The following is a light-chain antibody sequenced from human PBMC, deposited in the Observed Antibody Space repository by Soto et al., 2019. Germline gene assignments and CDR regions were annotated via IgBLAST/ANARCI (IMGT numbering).Light chain of an antibody. J-gene: IGKJ5*01. CDR2: GSS. CDR3: QQSYTALSIT. V-gene: IGKV1-39*01. Sequence: DIQMTQSPSSLSASVGDRVTITCRASENINRHLNWYKQQPGKTPKLLIYGSSSLQNGVPSRFRGCGSGTYFTLIITNLQAEDFATSYCQQSYTALSITFGKGTRLEIK. CDR1: ENINRH.